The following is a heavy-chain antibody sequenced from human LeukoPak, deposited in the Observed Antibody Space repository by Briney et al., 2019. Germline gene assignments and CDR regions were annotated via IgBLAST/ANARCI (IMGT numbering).Heavy chain of an antibody. J-gene: IGHJ5*02. CDR3: ARPRARGWFDP. V-gene: IGHV1-46*01. CDR1: GYTFTSYY. Sequence: GASVKVSCKASGYTFTSYYIHWVRQAPGQGLEWMGIINPSGGSTTYAQKFQGRVTMTRDTSTSTVYMELSSLRSDDTAVYYCARPRARGWFDPWGQRTLVTVSS. CDR2: INPSGGST.